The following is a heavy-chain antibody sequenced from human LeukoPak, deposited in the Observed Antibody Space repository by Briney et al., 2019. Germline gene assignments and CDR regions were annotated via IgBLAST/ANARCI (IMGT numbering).Heavy chain of an antibody. J-gene: IGHJ4*02. D-gene: IGHD3-10*01. Sequence: NPGGSLRLSCAASGFTFSSYSMNWVRQAPGKGLEWVSSISSTSSYIYHADSVKGRFTISRDNAKNSLYLQMKSLRAEDTAVYYCARDRLGDFDYWGQGTLVTVSS. CDR2: ISSTSSYI. V-gene: IGHV3-21*01. CDR3: ARDRLGDFDY. CDR1: GFTFSSYS.